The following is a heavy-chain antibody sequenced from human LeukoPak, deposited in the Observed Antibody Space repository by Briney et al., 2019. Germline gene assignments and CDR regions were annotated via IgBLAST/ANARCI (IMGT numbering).Heavy chain of an antibody. J-gene: IGHJ4*02. CDR3: AKNAGRGRPSDY. CDR2: IYYTGVI. V-gene: IGHV4-59*01. D-gene: IGHD1-26*01. CDR1: GGSISSYY. Sequence: SETLSLTCTVSGGSISSYYWSWIRQPPGKGPEWIGYIYYTGVINYNPSLRGRVTISLDMSKNEFSLKLNSLTAADTATYYCAKNAGRGRPSDYWSQGTLVTVSS.